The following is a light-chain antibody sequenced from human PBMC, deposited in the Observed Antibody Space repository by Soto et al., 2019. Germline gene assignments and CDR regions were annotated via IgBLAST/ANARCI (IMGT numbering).Light chain of an antibody. CDR2: DVS. CDR3: CSYAGSPYV. J-gene: IGLJ1*01. V-gene: IGLV2-11*01. Sequence: QSALTQPRSVSGSPRQSVAISSTGTSSDVGGYNYVSWYQQHPGKAPKLMIYDVSKRPSGVPDRFSGSKSGNTASLTISGLQAEDEADYYCCSYAGSPYVFGTGTKVTVL. CDR1: SSDVGGYNY.